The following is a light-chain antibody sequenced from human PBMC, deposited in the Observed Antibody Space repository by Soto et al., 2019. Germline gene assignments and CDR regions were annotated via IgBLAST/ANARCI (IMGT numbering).Light chain of an antibody. CDR3: QQYNNWLWT. J-gene: IGKJ1*01. Sequence: EIVMTQSPATLSVSPGERATLSCRASQSINSNLVWYQQKPGQAPRLLIYGASTRDTGIPARFSGSGSGTEFTLTISSLQSEDFAVYYCQQYNNWLWTFGQGNKVEIK. CDR2: GAS. CDR1: QSINSN. V-gene: IGKV3-15*01.